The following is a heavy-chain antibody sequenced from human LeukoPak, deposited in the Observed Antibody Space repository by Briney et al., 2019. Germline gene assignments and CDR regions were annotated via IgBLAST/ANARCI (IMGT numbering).Heavy chain of an antibody. D-gene: IGHD4-17*01. J-gene: IGHJ4*02. Sequence: SGTLSLTCTVSGGSISGSYWSWIRQPPGKGPEWIAYMYNSGSTNYNPSLKSRVTISIDTSKNQFSLKLSSLTAADTAIYYCARGIESYGDYGYWGQGILVTVSS. V-gene: IGHV4-59*01. CDR2: MYNSGST. CDR1: GGSISGSY. CDR3: ARGIESYGDYGY.